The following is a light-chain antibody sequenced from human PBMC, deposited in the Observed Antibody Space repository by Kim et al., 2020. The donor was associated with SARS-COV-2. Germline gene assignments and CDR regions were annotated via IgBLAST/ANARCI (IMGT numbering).Light chain of an antibody. CDR2: EDN. Sequence: GKTVTISCTRSSGSIASNYVQGYQQRPGSSPTTVIYEDNQRPSGVPDRFSGSIDSSSNSASLTISGLKTEDEADYYCQSYDGSTWVFGGGTQLTVL. J-gene: IGLJ3*02. CDR3: QSYDGSTWV. CDR1: SGSIASNY. V-gene: IGLV6-57*01.